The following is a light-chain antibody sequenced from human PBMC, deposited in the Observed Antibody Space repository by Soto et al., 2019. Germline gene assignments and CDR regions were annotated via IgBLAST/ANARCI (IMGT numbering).Light chain of an antibody. J-gene: IGKJ2*01. CDR2: GAS. CDR1: QSVSRN. V-gene: IGKV3-15*01. CDR3: QQYGDWPPET. Sequence: EVVLTQSPATLSVSPGDRATLSCRASQSVSRNLAWYQQKPGQAPRLLIYGASTRATGVPARFSGSGSATEFTLSSSSLQSEDVAVYYCQQYGDWPPETFGQGTKL.